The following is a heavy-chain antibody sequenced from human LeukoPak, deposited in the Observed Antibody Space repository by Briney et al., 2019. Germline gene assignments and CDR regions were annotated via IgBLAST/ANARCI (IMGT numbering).Heavy chain of an antibody. CDR2: IYTTGTT. CDR1: GGSISSGSYY. J-gene: IGHJ4*02. Sequence: PSQTLSLTCTVSGGSISSGSYYWSWIRQPAGKGLEWIGHIYTTGTTNYNASLKSRVTISVDTSNNHFSLKLSSVTAADTAVYYCARGGGGYYSWHGFDYWGQGTLVTVSS. CDR3: ARGGGGYYSWHGFDY. D-gene: IGHD3-10*01. V-gene: IGHV4-61*09.